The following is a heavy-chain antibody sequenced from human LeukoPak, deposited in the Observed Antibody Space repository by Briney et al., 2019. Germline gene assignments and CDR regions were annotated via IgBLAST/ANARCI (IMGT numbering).Heavy chain of an antibody. V-gene: IGHV4-4*02. CDR3: ASYNSWYAYYYMDV. D-gene: IGHD6-13*01. CDR1: GGSISSSNW. J-gene: IGHJ6*03. Sequence: SETLSLTCAVSGGSISSSNWWSWVRQPPGKGLEWIGEIYHSGSTNYNPSLKSRVTISVDKSKNQFSLKLSSVTAADTAVYYCASYNSWYAYYYMDVWGKGTTVTVSS. CDR2: IYHSGST.